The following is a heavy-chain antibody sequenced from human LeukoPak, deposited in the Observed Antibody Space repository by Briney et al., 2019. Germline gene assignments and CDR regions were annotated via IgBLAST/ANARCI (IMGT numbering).Heavy chain of an antibody. CDR3: ARVTYYYDSSGYYFDI. J-gene: IGHJ3*02. CDR2: IYYSGST. V-gene: IGHV4-39*07. Sequence: SETLSLTCTVSGGSISSTSSYWGWIRQPPGTGLEWIATIYYSGSTYYNASLKSRVTISVDTSKNQFSLKLSSVTAADTAVYYCARVTYYYDSSGYYFDIWGQGTMVTVSS. D-gene: IGHD3-22*01. CDR1: GGSISSTSSY.